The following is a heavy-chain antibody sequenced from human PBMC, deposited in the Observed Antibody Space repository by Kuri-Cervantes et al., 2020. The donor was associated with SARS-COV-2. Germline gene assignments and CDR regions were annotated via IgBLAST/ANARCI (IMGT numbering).Heavy chain of an antibody. CDR1: GGSVSSNNAA. V-gene: IGHV6-1*01. J-gene: IGHJ5*02. Sequence: LSCAISGGSVSSNNAAWNWIRQSPSIGLEWLGRTYYRSKWYNDYAVSVKSRITIYPDQSKNQLSLHLNSVSPDYPAVYYCARDYLNWFDPWGHGTLVTVSS. CDR3: ARDYLNWFDP. CDR2: TYYRSKWYN. D-gene: IGHD2/OR15-2a*01.